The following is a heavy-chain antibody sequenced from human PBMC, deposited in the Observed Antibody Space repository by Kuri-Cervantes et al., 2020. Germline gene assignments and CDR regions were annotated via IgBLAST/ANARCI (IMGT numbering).Heavy chain of an antibody. CDR3: ARGPYYDILIRQAGWFDP. Sequence: GESLKISCAASGFSFSSYTMNWVRQAPGKGPEWVSYISSTGTTIYYADSVKGRFTISRDNAKNSLYLQMNSLRDEDTAVYYCARGPYYDILIRQAGWFDPWGQGTLVTVSS. CDR2: ISSTGTTI. D-gene: IGHD3-9*01. CDR1: GFSFSSYT. V-gene: IGHV3-48*02. J-gene: IGHJ5*02.